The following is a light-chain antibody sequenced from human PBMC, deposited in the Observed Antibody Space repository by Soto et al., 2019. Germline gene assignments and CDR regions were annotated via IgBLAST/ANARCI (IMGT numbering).Light chain of an antibody. CDR2: GAS. Sequence: EIVMTQSPATLSVSPGERATLSCRASQSVSSNLAWYQQKPGQAPRLLIYGASTRATGIPARFSGSGSGTGSTLTISSLQSEDFAVYYCQQYNNWPSITFGQGTRLEIK. CDR3: QQYNNWPSIT. CDR1: QSVSSN. V-gene: IGKV3-15*01. J-gene: IGKJ5*01.